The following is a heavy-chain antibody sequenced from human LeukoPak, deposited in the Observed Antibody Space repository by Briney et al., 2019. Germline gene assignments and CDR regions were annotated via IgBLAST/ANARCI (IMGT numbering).Heavy chain of an antibody. J-gene: IGHJ5*02. CDR3: ARHSTLAAAFGFDP. CDR1: GGSISSSSYY. CDR2: IYYSGST. D-gene: IGHD6-13*01. Sequence: PSETLSLTCTVSGGSISSSSYYWGWIRQPPGKGLEWIGSIYYSGSTYYNPSLKSRVTISADTSKNQFSLKLSSVTAADTAVYYCARHSTLAAAFGFDPWGQGTLVTVSS. V-gene: IGHV4-39*01.